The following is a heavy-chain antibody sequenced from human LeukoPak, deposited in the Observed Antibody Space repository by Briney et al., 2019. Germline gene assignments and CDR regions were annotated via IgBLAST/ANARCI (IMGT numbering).Heavy chain of an antibody. V-gene: IGHV4-4*02. CDR1: GGSISSSNW. J-gene: IGHJ4*02. Sequence: SGTLSLTCAVSGGSISSSNWWSWVRQPPGKGLEWIGEIYHSGSTNYNPSLKSRVTISVDKSKNQFSLKLSSVTAADTAVYYCARGPPYGDPEKNFQYWGQGTLVTVSS. CDR2: IYHSGST. D-gene: IGHD4-17*01. CDR3: ARGPPYGDPEKNFQY.